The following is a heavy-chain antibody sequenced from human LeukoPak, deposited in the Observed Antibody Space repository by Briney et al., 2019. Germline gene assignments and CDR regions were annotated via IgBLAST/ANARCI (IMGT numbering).Heavy chain of an antibody. V-gene: IGHV4-39*07. CDR1: GGSISSSTYY. D-gene: IGHD6-13*01. CDR2: IFYSGRT. Sequence: SETLSLTCTVSGGSISSSTYYWGWIRQPPGKGLEWIGSIFYSGRTYYNPSLKSRVTMSVDTTKNQFSLRLSSVNAADTAVYYCARDILATSIAAPYYWGQGTLVTVSS. CDR3: ARDILATSIAAPYY. J-gene: IGHJ4*02.